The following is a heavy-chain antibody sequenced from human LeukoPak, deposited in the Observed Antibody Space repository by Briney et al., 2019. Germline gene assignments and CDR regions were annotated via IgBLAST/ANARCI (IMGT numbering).Heavy chain of an antibody. J-gene: IGHJ3*02. CDR2: INPNSGGT. D-gene: IGHD6-13*01. CDR1: GYTFTGYY. Sequence: ASVKVSCKASGYTFTGYYMHRVRQAPGQGLEWMGWINPNSGGTNYAQKFQGRVTMTRDTSISTAYMELSRLRSDDTAVYYCARADLEQQLAFDIWGQGTMVTVSS. V-gene: IGHV1-2*02. CDR3: ARADLEQQLAFDI.